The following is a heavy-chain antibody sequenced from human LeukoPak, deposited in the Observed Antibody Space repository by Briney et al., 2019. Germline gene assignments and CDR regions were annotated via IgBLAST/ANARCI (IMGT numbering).Heavy chain of an antibody. J-gene: IGHJ5*02. CDR2: IWYDGSNK. CDR3: AREYSAGWFDP. CDR1: GYTFIDFY. V-gene: IGHV3-33*01. Sequence: SCKASGYTFIDFYMHWVRQAPGKGLEWVAVIWYDGSNKFYADSVKGRFTISRDNSKNTLYLQMNSLRAEDTAVYYCAREYSAGWFDPWGQGTLVTVSS. D-gene: IGHD6-13*01.